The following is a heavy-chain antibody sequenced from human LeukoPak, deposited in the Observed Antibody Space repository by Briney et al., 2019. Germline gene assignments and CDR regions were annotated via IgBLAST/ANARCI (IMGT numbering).Heavy chain of an antibody. CDR1: GGSFSGYY. CDR2: INHSGST. Sequence: KASETLSLTCAVYGGSFSGYYWSWIRQPPGKGLEWIGEINHSGSTNYNPSLKSRVTISVDTSKNQFSLNLSSVTAADTAVYYCAGVDWLANYYYYMDVWGKGTTVTVSS. J-gene: IGHJ6*03. V-gene: IGHV4-34*01. CDR3: AGVDWLANYYYYMDV. D-gene: IGHD2-21*01.